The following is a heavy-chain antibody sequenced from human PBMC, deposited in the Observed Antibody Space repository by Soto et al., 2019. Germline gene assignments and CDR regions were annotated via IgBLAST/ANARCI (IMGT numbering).Heavy chain of an antibody. CDR2: ISYDGNNQ. D-gene: IGHD5-12*01. CDR1: GFTFSTYA. V-gene: IGHV3-30-3*01. Sequence: QVQLVESGGGVVQPGRSLRLSCAASGFTFSTYAMHWVRQAPGKGLEWVALISYDGNNQYYADSVKGRFTISRDNSKNTLYLQMNSLRAEDTAVYYCAASEAGYSGYDYISDYWGQGTLVTVSS. CDR3: AASEAGYSGYDYISDY. J-gene: IGHJ4*02.